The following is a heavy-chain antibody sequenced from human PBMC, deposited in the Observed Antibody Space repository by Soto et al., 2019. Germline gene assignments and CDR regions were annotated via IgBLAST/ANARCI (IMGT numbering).Heavy chain of an antibody. J-gene: IGHJ5*02. V-gene: IGHV1-8*01. CDR2: MNPGSGDT. Sequence: ASVKVSCKASGYSFTNNDVSWVRQATGQGLEWMGWMNPGSGDTGYAQKFQGRVTMTRDISIATAYMELSSLRSDDTAIYYCARMETFGSLNWFDTWGQATLVSLSS. D-gene: IGHD3-16*01. CDR3: ARMETFGSLNWFDT. CDR1: GYSFTNND.